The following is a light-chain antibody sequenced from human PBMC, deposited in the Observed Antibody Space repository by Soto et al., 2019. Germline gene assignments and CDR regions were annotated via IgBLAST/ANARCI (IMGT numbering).Light chain of an antibody. J-gene: IGKJ1*01. CDR2: DVS. Sequence: DIQMTQSPSTLSASVGDRVTLTCRASQSVSNWLAWYQQKPGKAPKLLIYDVSSLKSGVPSRFSGSGSGTEFALTISSLQPDDFATYYCLQYKAYSTFGQGTKLEI. V-gene: IGKV1-5*01. CDR1: QSVSNW. CDR3: LQYKAYST.